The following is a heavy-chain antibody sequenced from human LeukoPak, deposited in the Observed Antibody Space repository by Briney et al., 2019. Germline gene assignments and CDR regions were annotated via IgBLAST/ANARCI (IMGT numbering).Heavy chain of an antibody. J-gene: IGHJ3*02. CDR1: GFTFSSQW. V-gene: IGHV3-7*03. CDR2: ANQGGTEK. Sequence: GGSLRLSCAASGFTFSSQWMSWVRQAPGKGLEWVANANQGGTEKYYVDSVKGRFTISRDNLKNVLYLQMNSLKVEDTALYYCARGLFLSGYLDAFDIWGQGTVVTVSS. CDR3: ARGLFLSGYLDAFDI. D-gene: IGHD3-22*01.